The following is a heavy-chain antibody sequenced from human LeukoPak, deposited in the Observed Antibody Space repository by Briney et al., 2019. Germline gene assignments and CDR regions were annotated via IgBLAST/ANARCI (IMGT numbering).Heavy chain of an antibody. CDR2: LNWNSRTI. J-gene: IGHJ4*02. CDR1: GFTYDDYA. Sequence: PGGSLRLSCVASGFTYDDYARHWVRQVPGKGLEWVSSLNWNSRTIAYADSVKGRFTISRDNAKNSLYLQMNSLRVEDTALYFCAEATYSTSPGYYFDYWGQGTLVTVSS. CDR3: AEATYSTSPGYYFDY. V-gene: IGHV3-9*01. D-gene: IGHD6-13*01.